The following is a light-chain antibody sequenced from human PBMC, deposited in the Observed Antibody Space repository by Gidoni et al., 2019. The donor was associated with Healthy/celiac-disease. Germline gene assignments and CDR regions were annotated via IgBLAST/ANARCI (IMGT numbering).Light chain of an antibody. V-gene: IGKV1-33*01. Sequence: DIQMTQSPSSLSASVGDRVTITCQASPDISNYLNWYQQKPGKAPKLLIYDASNVETGVPSRFSGSGSGTDFTFTISSLQPEDIATYYCQQYDNLPFTFGPGTKVDIK. CDR1: PDISNY. J-gene: IGKJ3*01. CDR2: DAS. CDR3: QQYDNLPFT.